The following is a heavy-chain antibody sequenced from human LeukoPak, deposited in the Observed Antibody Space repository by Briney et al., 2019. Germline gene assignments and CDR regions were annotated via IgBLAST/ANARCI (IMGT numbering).Heavy chain of an antibody. Sequence: GRSLRLSCAASGFTFDDYAMHWVRQAPGKGLEWVSGISWNSGSIGYADSVKGRFTISRDNAKNSLYLQMNSLRAEDTALYYCVKGSMVRGVNSLNWFDPWGQGTLVTVSS. CDR3: VKGSMVRGVNSLNWFDP. CDR2: ISWNSGSI. J-gene: IGHJ5*02. D-gene: IGHD3-10*01. V-gene: IGHV3-9*01. CDR1: GFTFDDYA.